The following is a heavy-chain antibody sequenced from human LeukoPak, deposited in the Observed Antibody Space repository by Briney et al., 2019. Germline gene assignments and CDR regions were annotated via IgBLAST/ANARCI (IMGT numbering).Heavy chain of an antibody. Sequence: SETLSLTCAVSGDSISRAGPYWSWIRQPAGTGLEWIGRSSPRGSTNYNPSLKSRVTISVDTSKDKCSLRLTSVTAADTAVYYCARGGWNKFDYWGQGTLVTVSS. D-gene: IGHD3-22*01. J-gene: IGHJ4*02. CDR1: GDSISRAGPY. CDR2: SSPRGST. CDR3: ARGGWNKFDY. V-gene: IGHV4-61*02.